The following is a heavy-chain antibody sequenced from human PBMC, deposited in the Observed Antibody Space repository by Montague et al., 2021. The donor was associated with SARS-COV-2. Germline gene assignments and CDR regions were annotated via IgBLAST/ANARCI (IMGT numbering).Heavy chain of an antibody. CDR3: ARTGLGAYDILTGYTVNAFDM. CDR1: GGSITSYY. J-gene: IGHJ3*02. D-gene: IGHD3-9*01. Sequence: SETRSPTCTVSGGSITSYYWTWIRQPPGKGLEWVGRIYYSGSTNYNPSLKSRVTISVDTSKNQFSLKLSSVTAADTAVYYCARTGLGAYDILTGYTVNAFDMWGQGTMVTVSS. CDR2: IYYSGST. V-gene: IGHV4-59*01.